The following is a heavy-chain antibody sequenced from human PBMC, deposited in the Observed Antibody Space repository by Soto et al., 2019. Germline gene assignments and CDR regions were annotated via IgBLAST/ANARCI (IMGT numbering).Heavy chain of an antibody. V-gene: IGHV4-30-2*01. CDR2: IYHSGST. CDR3: AREDSIIIPAVSDF. CDR1: GGSISSGGYS. D-gene: IGHD2-2*01. J-gene: IGHJ4*02. Sequence: SETLSLTCTVSGGSISSGGYSWSWIRQPPGKGLEWIGYIYHSGSTYYNPSLKSRVTISVDRSKNSVSLQMNTLRVEDTAVYYCAREDSIIIPAVSDFWGQGTLVTVSS.